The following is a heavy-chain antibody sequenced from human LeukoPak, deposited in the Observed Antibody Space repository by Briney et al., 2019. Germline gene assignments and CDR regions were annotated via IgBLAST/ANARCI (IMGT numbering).Heavy chain of an antibody. CDR1: GGSISSSSYY. D-gene: IGHD4-17*01. Sequence: SETLSLTCTVSGGSISSSSYYWGWIRQPPGKGLEWIGYIYYSGSTNYNPSLKSRVTISVDTSKNQFSLKLSSVTAADTAVYYCARDNYGDYSPRDAFDIWGQGTMVTVSS. J-gene: IGHJ3*02. CDR3: ARDNYGDYSPRDAFDI. V-gene: IGHV4-61*01. CDR2: IYYSGST.